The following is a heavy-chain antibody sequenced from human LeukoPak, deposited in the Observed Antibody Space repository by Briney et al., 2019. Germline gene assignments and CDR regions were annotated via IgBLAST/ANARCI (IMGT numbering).Heavy chain of an antibody. CDR3: ARDLGITMVRGPKNHFDY. V-gene: IGHV1-18*01. Sequence: ASVKVSCKDSGYTFTSYGISWVRQAPGQGLEWMGWISAYNGNTNYAQKLQGRVTMTTDTSTSTAYMELRSLRSDDTAVYYCARDLGITMVRGPKNHFDYWGQGTLVTVSS. CDR1: GYTFTSYG. CDR2: ISAYNGNT. J-gene: IGHJ4*02. D-gene: IGHD3-10*01.